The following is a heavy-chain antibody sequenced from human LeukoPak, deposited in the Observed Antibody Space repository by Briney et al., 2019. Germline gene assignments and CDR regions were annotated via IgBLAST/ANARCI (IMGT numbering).Heavy chain of an antibody. Sequence: GGSLRLSCVASGFPFKGYWMTWVRQSPGKGLDWVANIKPDGSETNYLDSVKGRFTISRDNARDSLFLEMNNLRVDDTAVYYCARDGGESWPLDEWGQGILVTVSS. J-gene: IGHJ4*02. CDR1: GFPFKGYW. V-gene: IGHV3-7*01. CDR3: ARDGGESWPLDE. CDR2: IKPDGSET. D-gene: IGHD3-10*01.